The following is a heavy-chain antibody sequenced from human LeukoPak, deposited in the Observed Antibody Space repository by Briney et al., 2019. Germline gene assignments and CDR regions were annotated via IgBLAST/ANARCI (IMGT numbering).Heavy chain of an antibody. D-gene: IGHD3-22*01. CDR3: ASTHYYDSSGYGFGFDY. CDR2: IYPGDSDT. Sequence: GESLKISCKGSGYSFSTYWIGWVRQMPGKGLEWMGLIYPGDSDTRYSPSFQGQVTISADKSISTAYLQWSSLKASDTAMYYCASTHYYDSSGYGFGFDYWGQGTLVTVSS. J-gene: IGHJ4*02. CDR1: GYSFSTYW. V-gene: IGHV5-51*01.